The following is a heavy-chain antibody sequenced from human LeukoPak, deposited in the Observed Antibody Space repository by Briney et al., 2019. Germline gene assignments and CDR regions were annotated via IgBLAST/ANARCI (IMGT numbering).Heavy chain of an antibody. CDR2: INHSGST. CDR3: ARGSTPLLWFGELPNWFDP. D-gene: IGHD3-10*01. J-gene: IGHJ5*02. Sequence: GSLRLSCVTSGFIFSSYGMHWVRQAPDKGLEWIGEINHSGSTNYNPSLKSRVTISVDTSKNQFSLKLSSVTAADTAVYYCARGSTPLLWFGELPNWFDPWGQGTLVTVSS. CDR1: GFIFSSYG. V-gene: IGHV4-34*01.